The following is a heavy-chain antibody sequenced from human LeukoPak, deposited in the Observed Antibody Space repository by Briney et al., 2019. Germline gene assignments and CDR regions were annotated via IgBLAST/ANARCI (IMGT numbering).Heavy chain of an antibody. Sequence: GGSLRLSCAASGFTFSSYAMSWVRQAPGKGLEWVSAISGSGGSTYYADSVKGRFTISRDNSKNTPYLQMNSLRAEDTAVYYCAKVPNLWFGESLTYYFDYWGQGTLVTVSS. CDR1: GFTFSSYA. J-gene: IGHJ4*02. CDR2: ISGSGGST. D-gene: IGHD3-10*01. V-gene: IGHV3-23*01. CDR3: AKVPNLWFGESLTYYFDY.